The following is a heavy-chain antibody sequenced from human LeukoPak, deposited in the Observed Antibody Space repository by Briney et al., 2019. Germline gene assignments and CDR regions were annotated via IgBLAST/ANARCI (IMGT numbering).Heavy chain of an antibody. Sequence: GGSLRLSCAASGFTFSSYSMNWVRQAPGKGLEWVSSISSSSSYIYYADSVKGRFTISRDNAKNSLYLQMNSLRAEDTAVYYCARDPLELRLVHYYYGMDVWGQGTTVTVSS. V-gene: IGHV3-21*01. J-gene: IGHJ6*02. CDR3: ARDPLELRLVHYYYGMDV. CDR2: ISSSSSYI. D-gene: IGHD1-7*01. CDR1: GFTFSSYS.